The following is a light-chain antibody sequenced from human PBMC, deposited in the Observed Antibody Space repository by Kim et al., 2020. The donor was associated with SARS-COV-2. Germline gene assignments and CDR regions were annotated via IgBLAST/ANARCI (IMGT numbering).Light chain of an antibody. Sequence: SSELTQDPVVSVALGQTVRITCQGDSLRNYYASWHQQKPGQAPVLVIYGRNNRPSGIPDRFSGSSSGNTASLTITGAQAEDEADYYCEFRDSSGNLGVFGGGTKVTVL. J-gene: IGLJ3*02. CDR3: EFRDSSGNLGV. CDR1: SLRNYY. V-gene: IGLV3-19*01. CDR2: GRN.